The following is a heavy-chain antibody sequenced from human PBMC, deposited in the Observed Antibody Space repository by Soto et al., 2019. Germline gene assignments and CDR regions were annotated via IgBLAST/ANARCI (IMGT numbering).Heavy chain of an antibody. CDR3: ARDSGAKLSSS. CDR1: GGTFSSYR. Sequence: SSVKVSCKASGGTFSSYRFNWVRQARGQGLEWLGGVVPIYRTADYAQKFQGRVTITADESTRTVYMELSSLKSQDTALYYCARDSGAKLSSSWGQGTLVTVSS. CDR2: VVPIYRTA. J-gene: IGHJ4*02. V-gene: IGHV1-69*13. D-gene: IGHD6-13*01.